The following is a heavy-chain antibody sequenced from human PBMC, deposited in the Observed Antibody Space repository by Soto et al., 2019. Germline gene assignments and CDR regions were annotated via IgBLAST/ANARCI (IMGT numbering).Heavy chain of an antibody. V-gene: IGHV1-18*01. J-gene: IGHJ3*02. CDR2: ISTDNGNT. CDR1: GYTFTSYG. D-gene: IGHD5-12*01. CDR3: AGVSGQIGGDSGDDSFDN. Sequence: ASVKVPCKASGYTFTSYGINWVRQAPGQGLEWMGWISTDNGNTNYAQKLQGRVTMTTDTSTSTAYMELRSLRSDDTGVDYCAGVSGQIGGDSGDDSFDNWGQGTMVTVSS.